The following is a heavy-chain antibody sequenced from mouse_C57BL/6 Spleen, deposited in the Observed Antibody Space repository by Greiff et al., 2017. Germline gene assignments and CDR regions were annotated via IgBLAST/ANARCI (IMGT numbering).Heavy chain of an antibody. Sequence: QVQLQQPGAELVRPGSSVKLSCQASGYTFTSYWMAWVKQRPGQGLEWIGNIYPSDSETHYNQKFKDKATLTVDKSSSTAYMQRSSLTSEDAAVYYGASTGRDYFDYWGQGTTLTVSS. V-gene: IGHV1-61*01. CDR2: IYPSDSET. J-gene: IGHJ2*01. D-gene: IGHD4-1*02. CDR3: ASTGRDYFDY. CDR1: GYTFTSYW.